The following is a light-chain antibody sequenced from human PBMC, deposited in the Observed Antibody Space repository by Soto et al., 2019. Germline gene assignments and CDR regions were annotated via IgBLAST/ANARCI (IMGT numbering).Light chain of an antibody. J-gene: IGLJ1*01. CDR2: DVT. V-gene: IGLV2-14*01. CDR3: SSHSNITPHV. Sequence: QSVLTQPASVSGSPGQSITISCTGTSRDVGAYNYVSWYQQHPGKAPKLMVYDVTNRPSGVSDRFSGSKSGNTASLTISGLQAEDEADYFCSSHSNITPHVFGTVTKVTDL. CDR1: SRDVGAYNY.